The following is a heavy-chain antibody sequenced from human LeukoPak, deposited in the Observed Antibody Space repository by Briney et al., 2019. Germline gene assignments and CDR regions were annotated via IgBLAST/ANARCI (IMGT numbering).Heavy chain of an antibody. CDR3: ARVGRRPEYYYDSSGYYYLDY. CDR1: GFTFSSYS. D-gene: IGHD3-22*01. J-gene: IGHJ4*02. Sequence: GGSLRLSCAASGFTFSSYSMNWVRQAPGKGLEWVSYISSSSSTIYYADSVKGRFTISRDNAKNSLYLQMNSLRAEDTAVYYCARVGRRPEYYYDSSGYYYLDYWGQGTLVTVSS. CDR2: ISSSSSTI. V-gene: IGHV3-48*04.